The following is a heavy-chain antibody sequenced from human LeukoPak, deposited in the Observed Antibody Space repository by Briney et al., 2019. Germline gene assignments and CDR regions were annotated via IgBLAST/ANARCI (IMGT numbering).Heavy chain of an antibody. D-gene: IGHD4-23*01. Sequence: GGSLRLSCAASGITISGNCMSWVRQAPGKGLEWVSIYSGDETYYADSVKGRFTISRDNSKNTLYLQMKSLRAEDTAVYFCARDADFGGCFDYWGQGTLVTVSS. CDR2: IYSGDET. CDR1: GITISGNC. J-gene: IGHJ4*02. CDR3: ARDADFGGCFDY. V-gene: IGHV3-66*01.